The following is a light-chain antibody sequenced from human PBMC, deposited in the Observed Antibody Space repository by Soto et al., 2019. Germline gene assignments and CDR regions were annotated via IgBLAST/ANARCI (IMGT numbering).Light chain of an antibody. CDR2: DAS. CDR3: QQYGSSPT. Sequence: EILMTQSPATLSVSPCETATLSCRASQSVSTKLAWYQQKPGQAPRLLIYDASNRATGIPARFSGSGSETDFTLTISRLEPEDFAVYYCQQYGSSPTFGQGTKVDIK. CDR1: QSVSTK. V-gene: IGKV3-20*01. J-gene: IGKJ1*01.